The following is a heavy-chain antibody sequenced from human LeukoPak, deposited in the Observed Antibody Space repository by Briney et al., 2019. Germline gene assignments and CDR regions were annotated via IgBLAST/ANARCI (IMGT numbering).Heavy chain of an antibody. CDR3: ANPSVGSTVTGFDY. Sequence: AGGSLRLSCAASGFTFSSYAMSWVRQAPGKGLEWVSAISGSGGSTYYADSVKGRFTISRDNSKNTLYLQMNSLRAEDTAVYYCANPSVGSTVTGFDYWGQGTLVTVSS. CDR1: GFTFSSYA. D-gene: IGHD4-17*01. V-gene: IGHV3-23*01. CDR2: ISGSGGST. J-gene: IGHJ4*02.